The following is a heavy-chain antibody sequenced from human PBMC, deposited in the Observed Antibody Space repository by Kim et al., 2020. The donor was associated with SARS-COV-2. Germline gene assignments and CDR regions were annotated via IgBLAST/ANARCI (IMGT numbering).Heavy chain of an antibody. V-gene: IGHV1-46*01. D-gene: IGHD1-26*01. J-gene: IGHJ4*02. CDR3: ARVYRGTSPIDY. Sequence: ASVKVSCKASGYTFTNYYMHWVRQAPGQGLEWMGVINPRGGSTTYAQKFQGRVTKTRDTSTRTVYMELSSLRSEDTAVYYCARVYRGTSPIDYWGQGTLVTVSS. CDR1: GYTFTNYY. CDR2: INPRGGST.